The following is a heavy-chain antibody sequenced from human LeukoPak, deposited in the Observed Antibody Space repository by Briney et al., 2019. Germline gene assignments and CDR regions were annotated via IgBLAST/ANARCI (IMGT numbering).Heavy chain of an antibody. D-gene: IGHD3-10*01. CDR2: INPIVGIV. CDR1: GGTFNNYA. V-gene: IGHV1-69*04. CDR3: ARDGSWGLDY. J-gene: IGHJ4*02. Sequence: ASVKVSCKAPGGTFNNYAISWVRQAPGQGLEWMGRINPIVGIVNYAQKFQGRVTITADMSTSKAYMELSSLASEDTAVYYCARDGSWGLDYWGQGPLVTVSS.